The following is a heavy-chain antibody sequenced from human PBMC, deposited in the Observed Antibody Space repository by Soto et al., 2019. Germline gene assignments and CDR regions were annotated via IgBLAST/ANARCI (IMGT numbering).Heavy chain of an antibody. V-gene: IGHV4-61*01. J-gene: IGHJ5*02. CDR2: IYYSGST. CDR1: GCSVSSATYS. CDR3: ARGDYDFWSGSPKNTGFDP. Sequence: TLSLTSTVSGCSVSSATYSWNWIRQPPGKGLEWIGNIYYSGSTNYNPSLKSRVTISVDTSKNQFSLKLRSVTAADTAVYYGARGDYDFWSGSPKNTGFDPWGQGTLVNVSS. D-gene: IGHD3-3*01.